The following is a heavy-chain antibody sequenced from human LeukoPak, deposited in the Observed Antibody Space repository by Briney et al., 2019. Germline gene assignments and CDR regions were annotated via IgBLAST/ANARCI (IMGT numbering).Heavy chain of an antibody. Sequence: GGSLRLSCAASGFTFSNAWMSWVRQAPGKGLEWVGRIKSKTDGGTTDYAAPVKGRFTISRDDSKNTLYLQMNSLKTEDTAVYYCTTDEYYYDSSSDYWGQGTLVTVSS. J-gene: IGHJ4*02. D-gene: IGHD3-22*01. V-gene: IGHV3-15*01. CDR1: GFTFSNAW. CDR2: IKSKTDGGTT. CDR3: TTDEYYYDSSSDY.